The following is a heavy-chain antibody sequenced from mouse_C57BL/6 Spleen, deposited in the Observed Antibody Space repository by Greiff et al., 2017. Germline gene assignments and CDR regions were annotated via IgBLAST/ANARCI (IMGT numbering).Heavy chain of an antibody. V-gene: IGHV1-82*01. D-gene: IGHD3-2*02. CDR2: IYPGDGAT. CDR1: GYAFSSSW. Sequence: VQLQQSGPELVKPGASVKISCKASGYAFSSSWMNWVKQRPGKGLEWIGRIYPGDGATNYNGKFKGKATLTADKSSSTAYMQLSSLTSEDSAVYFCARSGAPGYFAYCGHGTTLTVSS. J-gene: IGHJ2*01. CDR3: ARSGAPGYFAY.